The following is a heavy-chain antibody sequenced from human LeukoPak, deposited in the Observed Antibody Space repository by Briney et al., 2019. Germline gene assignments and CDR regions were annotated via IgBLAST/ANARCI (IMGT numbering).Heavy chain of an antibody. D-gene: IGHD4-23*01. Sequence: PGGSLRLSCAASGFTFSSYSMNWVRQAPGKGLEWVSSISSSSSYIYYADSVKGRFTISRDNAKNSLYLQMNSLRAEDTAVYYCARDPGGNYRDDAFDIWGQGTMVTVSS. J-gene: IGHJ3*02. CDR3: ARDPGGNYRDDAFDI. V-gene: IGHV3-21*04. CDR2: ISSSSSYI. CDR1: GFTFSSYS.